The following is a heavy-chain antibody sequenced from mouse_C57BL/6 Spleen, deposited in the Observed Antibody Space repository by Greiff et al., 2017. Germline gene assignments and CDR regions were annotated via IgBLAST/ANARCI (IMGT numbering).Heavy chain of an antibody. CDR3: AREGYYSNYGYFDV. CDR2: IYPGDGDT. Sequence: QVQLQQSGPELVKPGASVKISCKASGYAFSSSWMNWVKQRPGKGLEWIGRIYPGDGDTNYNGKFKGKATLTADKSSSTAYMQLSSLTSEDSAVYFCAREGYYSNYGYFDVWGTGTTVTVSS. CDR1: GYAFSSSW. D-gene: IGHD2-5*01. V-gene: IGHV1-82*01. J-gene: IGHJ1*03.